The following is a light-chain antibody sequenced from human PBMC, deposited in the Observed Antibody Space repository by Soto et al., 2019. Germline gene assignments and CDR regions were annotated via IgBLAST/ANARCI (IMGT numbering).Light chain of an antibody. CDR1: QSVSGW. CDR2: DAS. J-gene: IGKJ1*01. Sequence: DIQMTQSPSTLSASVAYRVTITCRASQSVSGWLAWYQQKPGEAPKLLIYDASALPRGVPSRFSGSGSGTKFTLTIASLQPDDFATYYCQQYETFSGTFGPGTKVDIK. CDR3: QQYETFSGT. V-gene: IGKV1-5*01.